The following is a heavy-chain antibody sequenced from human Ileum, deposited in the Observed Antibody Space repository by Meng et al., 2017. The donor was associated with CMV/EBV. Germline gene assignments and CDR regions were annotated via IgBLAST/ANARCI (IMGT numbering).Heavy chain of an antibody. J-gene: IGHJ4*02. CDR1: GLTFSGSA. V-gene: IGHV3-73*01. CDR3: TRGRYDGSGNYFAY. CDR2: IRNKANNYAT. D-gene: IGHD3-22*01. Sequence: SGLTFSGSAMQWVRQASGKGLEWGGRIRNKANNYATVYAASVNGRFTISRDDSKNTAFLQMNSLKSEDTAVYYCTRGRYDGSGNYFAYWGQGILVTVSS.